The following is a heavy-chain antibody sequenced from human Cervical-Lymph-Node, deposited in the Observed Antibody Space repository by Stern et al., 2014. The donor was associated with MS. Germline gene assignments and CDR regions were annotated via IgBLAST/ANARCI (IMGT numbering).Heavy chain of an antibody. CDR3: AKKTSGSGDTTPLDY. Sequence: EVQLVESGGGLVQPGGSLRLSCAASGFTFNNYGMSWVRQAPGKGLEWVSGISGSGGSTYYADSVKGRFTISRDNSKNTLFLQMNSLRAEDTAVYYCAKKTSGSGDTTPLDYWGQGTLVTVSS. J-gene: IGHJ4*02. CDR2: ISGSGGST. D-gene: IGHD3-10*01. CDR1: GFTFNNYG. V-gene: IGHV3-23*04.